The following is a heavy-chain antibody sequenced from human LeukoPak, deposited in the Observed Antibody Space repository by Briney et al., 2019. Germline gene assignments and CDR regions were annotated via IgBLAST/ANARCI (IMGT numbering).Heavy chain of an antibody. CDR1: GGSFSGYY. Sequence: TSETLSLTCAVYGGSFSGYYWSWLRQPPGQGLEWIGEINHSGTTNYNPSLKSRVTISVDTSKNQFSLKLNSVTAADTAVYYCARVFGGDDFNYYYYCMDVWGKGTTVTISS. J-gene: IGHJ6*03. V-gene: IGHV4-34*01. CDR2: INHSGTT. CDR3: ARVFGGDDFNYYYYCMDV. D-gene: IGHD5-12*01.